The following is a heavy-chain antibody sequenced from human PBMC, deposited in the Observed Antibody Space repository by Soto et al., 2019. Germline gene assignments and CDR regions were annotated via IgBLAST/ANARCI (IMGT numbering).Heavy chain of an antibody. D-gene: IGHD2-8*01. J-gene: IGHJ5*02. V-gene: IGHV4-34*01. Sequence: QVQLQQWGAGLLKPSETLSLTCAVYGGSFSGYYWSWIRQPPGKGLEWIGEINHSGSTNYNPSLTSRVTISVDTSKNQFSLKLSSVTAADTAVYYCARGVEYCTNGVCSNWFDPWGQGTLVTVSS. CDR1: GGSFSGYY. CDR3: ARGVEYCTNGVCSNWFDP. CDR2: INHSGST.